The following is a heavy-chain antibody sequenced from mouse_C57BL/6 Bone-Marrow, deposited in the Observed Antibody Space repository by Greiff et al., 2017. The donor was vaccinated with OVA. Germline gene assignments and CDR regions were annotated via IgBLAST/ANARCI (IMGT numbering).Heavy chain of an antibody. CDR3: ARGASSDYDRHWFAY. Sequence: QVQLQHPRAVLVKPGAPVKLSCKASGYTFTRYWMHWVKQRPGQGLEWIGMIHPNSGSTNYNVKFTSTATLTVDKSSSTAYMDLSSLRSEDSAVYYCARGASSDYDRHWFAYWGQGTMVTVSA. V-gene: IGHV1-64*01. J-gene: IGHJ3*01. CDR1: GYTFTRYW. CDR2: IHPNSGST. D-gene: IGHD2-4*01.